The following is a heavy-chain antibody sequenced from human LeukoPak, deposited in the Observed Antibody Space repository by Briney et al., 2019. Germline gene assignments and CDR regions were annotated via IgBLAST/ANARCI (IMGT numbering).Heavy chain of an antibody. Sequence: GGSLRLSCAVSGFTIRSYAMNWVRQAPGKGLEWVSTISASTDSTYYTDSVKGRFTISRDNSKDTLFLQMDSLRAEDTAVYYCAKIRSEVVVAATNYWGQGTLVSVSS. D-gene: IGHD2-15*01. CDR2: ISASTDST. CDR3: AKIRSEVVVAATNY. CDR1: GFTIRSYA. V-gene: IGHV3-23*01. J-gene: IGHJ4*02.